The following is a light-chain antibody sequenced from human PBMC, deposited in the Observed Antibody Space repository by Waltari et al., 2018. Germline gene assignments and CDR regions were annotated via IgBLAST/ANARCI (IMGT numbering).Light chain of an antibody. V-gene: IGLV1-47*01. CDR3: AAWDDSLSVGA. CDR1: SSNIGSNY. J-gene: IGLJ3*02. CDR2: RNN. Sequence: QSVLTQPPSASGTPGQRVTISCSGSSSNIGSNYVYWYQQLPGTAPKLLIYRNNQRPSGVPDRFSGSKSGTSASLAISGRRSEDEADYYCAAWDDSLSVGAFGGGTKLTVL.